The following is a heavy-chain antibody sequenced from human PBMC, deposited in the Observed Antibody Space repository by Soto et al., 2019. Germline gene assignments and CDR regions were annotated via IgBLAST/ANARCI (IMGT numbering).Heavy chain of an antibody. J-gene: IGHJ4*02. CDR1: GGSFSGYY. CDR2: INHSGST. Sequence: QVQLQQWGAGLLKPSETLSLTCAVYGGSFSGYYWSWIRQPPGKGLEWIGEINHSGSTNYNPSLKSRVTISVDTSKNQFSLKLSSVTAADTAVYYCARGRNFGRYFDYWGQGTLVTVSS. D-gene: IGHD3-10*01. CDR3: ARGRNFGRYFDY. V-gene: IGHV4-34*01.